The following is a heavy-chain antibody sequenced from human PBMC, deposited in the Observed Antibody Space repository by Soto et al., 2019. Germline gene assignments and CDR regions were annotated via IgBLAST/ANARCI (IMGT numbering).Heavy chain of an antibody. Sequence: GGSLRLSCAASGFTFSSYSMNWVRQAPGKGLEWVSSISSSSSYIYYADSVKGRFTISRDNAKNSLYLQMNSLRAEDTAGYYCARVSVPAAIVRPAPTDSEVAVAAPRTYAFDIWGQGTMVTVSS. CDR3: ARVSVPAAIVRPAPTDSEVAVAAPRTYAFDI. V-gene: IGHV3-21*01. CDR1: GFTFSSYS. D-gene: IGHD2-2*01. CDR2: ISSSSSYI. J-gene: IGHJ3*02.